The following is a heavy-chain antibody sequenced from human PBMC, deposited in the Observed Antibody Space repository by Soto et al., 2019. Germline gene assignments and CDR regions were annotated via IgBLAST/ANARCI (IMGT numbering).Heavy chain of an antibody. CDR3: ASSRTRQLGTFDY. D-gene: IGHD6-6*01. V-gene: IGHV1-69*01. Sequence: QVQLVQSGAEVKKPGSSVKVSCKASGGTFSSYAISWVRQAPGQGLEWMGGIIPIFGTANYAQKFQGRVTVTADESTSTAYMEPSSLRSGDTAVDYFASSRTRQLGTFDYWGQGTLVTVSS. J-gene: IGHJ4*02. CDR2: IIPIFGTA. CDR1: GGTFSSYA.